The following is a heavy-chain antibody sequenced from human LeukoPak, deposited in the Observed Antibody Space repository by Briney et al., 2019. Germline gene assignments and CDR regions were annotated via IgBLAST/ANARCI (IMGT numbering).Heavy chain of an antibody. Sequence: PGGSLRLSCVVSGFTVSSNYMSWVRPAPGKGLEWVSFIYSGGSTYYADSVKGRFTISRDNSKNTLYLQMNSLRPEDTAVYYCARALYRGYYFDYWGQGTLVTVSS. V-gene: IGHV3-53*01. J-gene: IGHJ4*02. CDR2: IYSGGST. D-gene: IGHD3-16*01. CDR3: ARALYRGYYFDY. CDR1: GFTVSSNY.